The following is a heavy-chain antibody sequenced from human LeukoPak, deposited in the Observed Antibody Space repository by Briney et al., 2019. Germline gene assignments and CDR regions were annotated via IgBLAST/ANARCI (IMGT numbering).Heavy chain of an antibody. CDR3: ATGYGGCSSTSCFLLFDY. CDR2: FDPEDGET. J-gene: IGHJ4*01. V-gene: IGHV1-24*01. D-gene: IGHD2-2*01. CDR1: GYTLTELS. Sequence: ASVKVSCKVSGYTLTELSMHWVRQAPGKGLEWMGGFDPEDGETIYAQKFQGRVTMTEDTSTDTAYMELSSLRSEDTAVYYCATGYGGCSSTSCFLLFDYWGQGTLVTVS.